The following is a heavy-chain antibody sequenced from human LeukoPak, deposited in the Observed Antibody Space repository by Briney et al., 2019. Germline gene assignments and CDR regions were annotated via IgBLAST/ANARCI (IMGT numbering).Heavy chain of an antibody. CDR2: IIPIFGTA. D-gene: IGHD6-13*01. V-gene: IGHV1-69*13. CDR1: GGTFSSDV. CDR3: ARAYSSNWYCFDP. J-gene: IGHJ5*02. Sequence: GASVKVSCKASGGTFSSDVITWVRQAPGQGLEWMGGIIPIFGTANYAQKFQGRVTITADESTSTAYMELSSLRSEDTAVYYCARAYSSNWYCFDPWGQGTLVTVSS.